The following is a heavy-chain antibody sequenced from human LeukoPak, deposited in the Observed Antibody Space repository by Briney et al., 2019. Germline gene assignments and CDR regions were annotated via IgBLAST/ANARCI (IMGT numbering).Heavy chain of an antibody. CDR1: GGSISSYY. CDR2: IYYSGST. CDR3: ARDLGQLADPGFDY. Sequence: PSETLSLTCTVSGGSISSYYWSWIRQPPGKGLEWIGYIYYSGSTNYNPSLKSRVTISVDTSKNQFSLKLSSVTAADTAVYYCARDLGQLADPGFDYWGQGTLVTVSS. J-gene: IGHJ4*02. D-gene: IGHD6-6*01. V-gene: IGHV4-59*12.